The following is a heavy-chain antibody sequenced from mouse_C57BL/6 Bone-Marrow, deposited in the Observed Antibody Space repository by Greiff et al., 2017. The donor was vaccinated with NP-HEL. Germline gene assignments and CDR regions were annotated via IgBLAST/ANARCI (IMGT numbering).Heavy chain of an antibody. CDR3: ARPGTAMDY. Sequence: VQLKESGGGLVKPGGSLKLSCAASGFTFSDYGMHWVRQAPEKGLEWVAYISSGSSTIYYADTVKGRFTISRDNAKNTLFLQMTSLRSEDTAMYYCARPGTAMDYWGQGTSVTGSS. CDR2: ISSGSSTI. D-gene: IGHD4-1*01. V-gene: IGHV5-17*01. CDR1: GFTFSDYG. J-gene: IGHJ4*01.